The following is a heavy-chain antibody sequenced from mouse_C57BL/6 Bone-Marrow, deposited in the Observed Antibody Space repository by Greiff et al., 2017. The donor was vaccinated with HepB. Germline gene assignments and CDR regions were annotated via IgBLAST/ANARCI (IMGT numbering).Heavy chain of an antibody. J-gene: IGHJ4*01. Sequence: EVQLQQSGAELVRPGASVKLSCTASGFNIKDYYMHWVKQRPDQGMEWIGRIDPEDGDTEYAPKFQGKATMTADTSSNTAYLQLSSLTSEDTAVYYCTSIGYFYAMDYWGQGTSVTVSS. CDR3: TSIGYFYAMDY. CDR1: GFNIKDYY. V-gene: IGHV14-1*01. CDR2: IDPEDGDT. D-gene: IGHD2-3*01.